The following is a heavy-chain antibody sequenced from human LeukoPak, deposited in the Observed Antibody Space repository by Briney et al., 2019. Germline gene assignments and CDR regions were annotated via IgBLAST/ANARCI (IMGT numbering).Heavy chain of an antibody. D-gene: IGHD1-26*01. J-gene: IGHJ4*02. V-gene: IGHV3-74*01. CDR1: GFPFRTHS. CDR2: ISPDGSTT. CDR3: ARPVGTTVSVDY. Sequence: GWSLRLSCASSGFPFRTHSMHWVRQAPGQGLVWPSVISPDGSTTNYAEPVKGRFTISRDDAKNTLYLQMNILRAKDTAVYYCARPVGTTVSVDYWGQGTLVTVSS.